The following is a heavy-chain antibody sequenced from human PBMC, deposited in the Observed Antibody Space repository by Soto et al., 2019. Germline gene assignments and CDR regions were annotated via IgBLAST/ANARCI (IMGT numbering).Heavy chain of an antibody. Sequence: ASVKVSCKASGYTFTSYDINWVRQATGQGLEWMGWMNPNRGNTGYAKKFQGRVTMTRNTSISTAYMELSSLRSEDTAVYYCARLIIVATIPYYYYMDVWGKGTTVTVSS. D-gene: IGHD5-12*01. J-gene: IGHJ6*03. CDR1: GYTFTSYD. CDR3: ARLIIVATIPYYYYMDV. V-gene: IGHV1-8*01. CDR2: MNPNRGNT.